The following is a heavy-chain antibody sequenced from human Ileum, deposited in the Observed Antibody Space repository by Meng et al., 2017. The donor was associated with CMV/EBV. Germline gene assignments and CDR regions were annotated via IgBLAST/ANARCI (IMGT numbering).Heavy chain of an antibody. J-gene: IGHJ4*02. CDR2: ITGSGDII. Sequence: RLACAASGFPVGAYYMTWVRQAPGKGLEWVSYITGSGDIIYYADSVKGRFTISRDNAKSSLYLEINSLRAEDTAVYYCARGNYGFDYWGQGTLVTVSS. D-gene: IGHD4-17*01. V-gene: IGHV3-11*01. CDR3: ARGNYGFDY. CDR1: GFPVGAYY.